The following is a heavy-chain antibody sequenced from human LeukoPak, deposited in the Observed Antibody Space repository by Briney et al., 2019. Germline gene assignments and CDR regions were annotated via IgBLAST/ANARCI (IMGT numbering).Heavy chain of an antibody. CDR3: ARRVASGWYLFDY. J-gene: IGHJ4*02. CDR1: GYSFTMYW. V-gene: IGHV5-51*01. Sequence: GESLKISCKASGYSFTMYWIAWVRQMPGKGLEWMGIIYPGDSDTRYSPSFQGQVTISADKSISTAYLQWSSLKASDTAMYYCARRVASGWYLFDYWGQGTLVTVSS. CDR2: IYPGDSDT. D-gene: IGHD6-19*01.